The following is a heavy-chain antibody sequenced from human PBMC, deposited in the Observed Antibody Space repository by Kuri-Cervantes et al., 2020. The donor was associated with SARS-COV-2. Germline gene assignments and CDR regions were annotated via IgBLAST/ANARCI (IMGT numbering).Heavy chain of an antibody. Sequence: GGSLRLSCAASGFTFSSAWMSWVRQAPGKGLEWVGRVRADGTTEFASPVKGRFTISRDASQTTLYLQMDSLQSEDTGVYLCAADVPDFHPQIVYWGQGTLVTVSS. J-gene: IGHJ4*02. D-gene: IGHD1-1*01. CDR1: GFTFSSAW. CDR2: VRADGTT. V-gene: IGHV3-15*01. CDR3: AADVPDFHPQIVY.